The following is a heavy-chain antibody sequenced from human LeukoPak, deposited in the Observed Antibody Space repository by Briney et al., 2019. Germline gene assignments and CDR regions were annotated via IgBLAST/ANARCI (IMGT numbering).Heavy chain of an antibody. CDR1: GGSISSGDYY. J-gene: IGHJ6*03. CDR3: ARVGSGGYYYYMDV. Sequence: SETLSLTCTVSGGSISSGDYYWSWIRQPSGKGLEWIGYIYYSGSTYYNPSLKSRVTISVDTSKNQFSLKLSSVTAADTAVYYCARVGSGGYYYYMDVWGKGTTVTVSS. V-gene: IGHV4-30-4*08. CDR2: IYYSGST. D-gene: IGHD3-10*01.